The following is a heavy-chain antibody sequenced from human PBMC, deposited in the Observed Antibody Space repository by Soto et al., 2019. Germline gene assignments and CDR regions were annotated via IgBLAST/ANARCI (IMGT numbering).Heavy chain of an antibody. CDR2: IIPIFGAA. J-gene: IGHJ4*02. CDR1: VGTFSSYV. CDR3: AYANLVRGVIIRTGWYCDY. Sequence: QVQLVQSGAEVKKPGSSVKVSCKASVGTFSSYVISWVRQAPGQGLECMGGIIPIFGAANDAQNFQGRVTITAEEATSTAYMALSSLRSEDTAEYCCAYANLVRGVIIRTGWYCDYWGQVALGGVSS. D-gene: IGHD3-10*01. V-gene: IGHV1-69*01.